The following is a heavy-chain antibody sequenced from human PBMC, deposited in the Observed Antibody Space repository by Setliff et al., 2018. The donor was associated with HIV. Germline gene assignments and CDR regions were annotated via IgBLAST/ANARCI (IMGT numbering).Heavy chain of an antibody. V-gene: IGHV4-34*01. J-gene: IGHJ5*02. CDR3: AREGGIQLWLRWFDP. CDR1: GESFSGYY. Sequence: SETLSLTCAVYGESFSGYYWSWIRQPPGKGLEWIGEINHNGSTNYNPSLKSRVSLAVDTSNNQFSLKLTSVTAADTAVYYCAREGGIQLWLRWFDPWGQGTLVTVSS. CDR2: INHNGST. D-gene: IGHD5-18*01.